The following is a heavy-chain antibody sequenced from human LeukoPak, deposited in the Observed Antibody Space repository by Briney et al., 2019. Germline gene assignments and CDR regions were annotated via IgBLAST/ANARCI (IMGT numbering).Heavy chain of an antibody. CDR2: ISWDGGIT. CDR3: AKDSNTGGYSFDY. Sequence: GGSLRLSCAASGFTFDHYTIHWVRQAPGKGLEWVSLISWDGGITYYTDSVEGRFTISRDNNKNSVYLQMNRLRTEDTALYYCAKDSNTGGYSFDYWGQGTLVTVSS. J-gene: IGHJ4*02. V-gene: IGHV3-43*01. CDR1: GFTFDHYT. D-gene: IGHD5-12*01.